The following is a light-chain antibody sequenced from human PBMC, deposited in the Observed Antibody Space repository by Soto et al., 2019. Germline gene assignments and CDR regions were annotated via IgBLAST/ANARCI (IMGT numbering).Light chain of an antibody. J-gene: IGLJ1*01. V-gene: IGLV2-14*01. CDR3: SSYTSSSTYV. CDR2: DVT. CDR1: SSDVGGYNY. Sequence: QSALTQPASVSGSPGQSITISCTGTSSDVGGYNYVSWYQQHPGKAPKRMIYDVTNRPPGVSNRFSGSKSGNTASLTISGRKAEYEDDSYCSSYTSSSTYVFGAGTKLTVL.